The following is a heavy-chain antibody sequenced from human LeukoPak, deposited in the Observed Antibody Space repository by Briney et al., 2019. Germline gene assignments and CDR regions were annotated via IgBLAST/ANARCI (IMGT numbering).Heavy chain of an antibody. CDR3: AIRRGDI. Sequence: SETLSLTCTVSGGSISSYYWSWIRQPPGKGLEWIGYIYYSGSTNYNPSLKRRVTISVDTSKNQFSLKLSSVTAADTAVYYCAIRRGDIWGQGTMVTVSS. V-gene: IGHV4-59*08. CDR1: GGSISSYY. J-gene: IGHJ3*02. CDR2: IYYSGST.